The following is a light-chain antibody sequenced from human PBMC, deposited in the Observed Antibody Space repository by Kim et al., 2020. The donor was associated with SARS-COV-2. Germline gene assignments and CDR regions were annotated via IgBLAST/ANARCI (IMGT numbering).Light chain of an antibody. CDR2: GNT. V-gene: IGLV1-40*01. CDR3: QSYDNNLSGPSV. CDR1: SSNIGAGYD. Sequence: QSVLTQPPSVSGAPGQRVTISCTGSSSNIGAGYDVHWYQQLPGTAPKLLIYGNTNRPSGVPDRFSGSKSGTSASLAITGLQAEDEADYYCQSYDNNLSGPSVFGTGTKVTVL. J-gene: IGLJ1*01.